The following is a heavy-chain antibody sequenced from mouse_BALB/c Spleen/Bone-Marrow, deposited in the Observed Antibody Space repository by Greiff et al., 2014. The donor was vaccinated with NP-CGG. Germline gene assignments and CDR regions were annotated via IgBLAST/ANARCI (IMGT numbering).Heavy chain of an antibody. Sequence: EVKLVESGGGVVQPGGSRKLSCAASGFNFSDYGMAWVRLAPGKGPEWVAFISNLAYSIYYADTVTGRFTISRENAKNILYLEMSSLRFEDTAMYYCTRDRGYDGGYYFDYWGQGTTRTVSS. D-gene: IGHD2-2*01. CDR3: TRDRGYDGGYYFDY. CDR1: GFNFSDYG. V-gene: IGHV5-15*02. CDR2: ISNLAYSI. J-gene: IGHJ2*01.